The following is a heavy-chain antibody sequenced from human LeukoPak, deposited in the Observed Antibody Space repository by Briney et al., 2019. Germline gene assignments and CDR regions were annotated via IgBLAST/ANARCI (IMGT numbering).Heavy chain of an antibody. CDR1: GYSISSGYY. J-gene: IGHJ4*02. Sequence: SETLSLTCTVSGYSISSGYYWGWIRQPPGKGLEWIGSIYHSGSTYYNPSLKSRVTISVDTSKNQFSLKLSSVTAADTAVYYCARDYYDSSGSHYFDYWGQGTLVTVSS. D-gene: IGHD3-22*01. CDR3: ARDYYDSSGSHYFDY. CDR2: IYHSGST. V-gene: IGHV4-38-2*02.